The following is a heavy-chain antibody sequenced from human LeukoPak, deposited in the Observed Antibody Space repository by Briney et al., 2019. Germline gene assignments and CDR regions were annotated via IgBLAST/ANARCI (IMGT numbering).Heavy chain of an antibody. CDR3: AKGAHDYSKEVIDPI. V-gene: IGHV3-20*04. CDR1: GFTFDDYG. D-gene: IGHD4-11*01. CDR2: LNWNGGSA. Sequence: GGSLRLSCAASGFTFDDYGMSWVRQAPGKGLEWVSGLNWNGGSAGYADSVKGRFTISRDNAKNTLYLQMNSLRAEDTAVYYCAKGAHDYSKEVIDPICGQGTLVTVSS. J-gene: IGHJ4*02.